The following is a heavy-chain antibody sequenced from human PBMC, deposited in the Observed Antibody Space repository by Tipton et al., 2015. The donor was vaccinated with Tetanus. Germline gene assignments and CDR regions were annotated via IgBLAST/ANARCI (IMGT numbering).Heavy chain of an antibody. CDR2: ISWNSGAI. Sequence: SLRLSCAASGFTFYNYAMHWVRQAPGKGLEWVSGISWNSGAIGYAESVRGRFTISRDNAKNSVYLQMDRLRAEDTAIYYCAKHHNEKDYYYYGMDVWGQGTTVTVSS. J-gene: IGHJ6*02. CDR3: AKHHNEKDYYYYGMDV. V-gene: IGHV3-9*01. CDR1: GFTFYNYA. D-gene: IGHD1-14*01.